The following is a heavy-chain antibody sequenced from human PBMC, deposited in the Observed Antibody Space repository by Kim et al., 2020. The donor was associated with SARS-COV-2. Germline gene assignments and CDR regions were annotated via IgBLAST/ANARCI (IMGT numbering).Heavy chain of an antibody. D-gene: IGHD3-10*01. V-gene: IGHV1-8*01. CDR2: MNPNSGNT. CDR3: ARDFEEWFGEFMPFL. J-gene: IGHJ6*02. Sequence: ASVKVSCKASGYTFTSYDINWVRQATGQGLEWMGWMNPNSGNTGYAQKFQSRVTMTRNTSISTAYMELSSLRSEDTAVYYCARDFEEWFGEFMPFLWGQGTTVTVSS. CDR1: GYTFTSYD.